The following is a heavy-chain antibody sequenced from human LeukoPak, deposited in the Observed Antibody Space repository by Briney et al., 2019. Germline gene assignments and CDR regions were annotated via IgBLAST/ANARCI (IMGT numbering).Heavy chain of an antibody. CDR2: IWYDGSNK. CDR1: GFTFSSYG. D-gene: IGHD5-24*01. V-gene: IGHV3-33*01. Sequence: GGSLRLSCAASGFTFSSYGMHWVRQAPGKGLEWVAVIWYDGSNKYYADSVKGRFTISRDNSKNTLYLQMNSLRAEDTAVYYCARDCRDGYNAFDYWGQGTLVTVSS. CDR3: ARDCRDGYNAFDY. J-gene: IGHJ4*02.